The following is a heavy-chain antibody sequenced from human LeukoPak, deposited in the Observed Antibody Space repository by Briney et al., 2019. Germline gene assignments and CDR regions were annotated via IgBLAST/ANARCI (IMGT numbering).Heavy chain of an antibody. CDR1: GFTFDDYA. J-gene: IGHJ3*02. D-gene: IGHD3-3*01. CDR3: AKDHLEWLLFDAFDI. V-gene: IGHV3-23*01. Sequence: PGRSLRLSCAASGFTFDDYAMHWVRQAPGKGLEWVSAISGSGGSTYYADSVKGRFTISRDNSKNTLYLQMNSLRAEDTAVYYCAKDHLEWLLFDAFDIWGQGTMVTVSS. CDR2: ISGSGGST.